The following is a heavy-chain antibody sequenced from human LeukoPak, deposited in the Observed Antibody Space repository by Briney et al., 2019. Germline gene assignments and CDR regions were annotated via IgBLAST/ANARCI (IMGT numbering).Heavy chain of an antibody. CDR2: ISSSSSYI. J-gene: IGHJ4*02. CDR1: GFTFSSYS. Sequence: GGSLRLSCAASGFTFSSYSMNWDRQAPGKGLEWVSSISSSSSYIYYADSVKGRFTISRDNAKNSLYLQMNSLRAEDTAVYYCARVRIYGDYVSFDYWGQGTLVTVSS. V-gene: IGHV3-21*01. CDR3: ARVRIYGDYVSFDY. D-gene: IGHD4-17*01.